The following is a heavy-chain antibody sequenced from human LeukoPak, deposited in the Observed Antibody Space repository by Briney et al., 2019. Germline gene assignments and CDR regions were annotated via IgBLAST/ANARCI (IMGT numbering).Heavy chain of an antibody. CDR3: ARVGSGSYDY. CDR2: IYHSGST. CDR1: GYSISSGYY. Sequence: SETLSLTCAVSGYSISSGYYWGWIRQPPGKGLEWIGSIYHSGSTYYNPSLKSRVAISVDTSKNQFSLKLSSVTAADTAVYYCARVGSGSYDYWGQGTLVTVSS. J-gene: IGHJ4*02. D-gene: IGHD1-26*01. V-gene: IGHV4-38-2*01.